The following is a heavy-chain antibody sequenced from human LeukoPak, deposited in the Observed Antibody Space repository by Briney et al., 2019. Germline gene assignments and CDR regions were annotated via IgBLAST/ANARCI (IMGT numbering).Heavy chain of an antibody. Sequence: TSETLSLTCAVSGVAFSNYFWSWIRQPPGKGLEWIAEINDSGSTNSNSSLRSRVAISLDTSKNQFSLRLTSVTAADTAVYYCARGQYCSTTTCYSARRYFDFWGQGTLVTVSS. CDR2: INDSGST. V-gene: IGHV4-34*01. J-gene: IGHJ4*02. CDR3: ARGQYCSTTTCYSARRYFDF. CDR1: GVAFSNYF. D-gene: IGHD2-2*01.